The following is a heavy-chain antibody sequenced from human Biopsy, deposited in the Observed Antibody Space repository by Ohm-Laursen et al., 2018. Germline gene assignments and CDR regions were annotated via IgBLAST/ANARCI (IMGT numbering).Heavy chain of an antibody. J-gene: IGHJ6*03. CDR3: ARDRYYGSENYFSHYNMDV. CDR2: ISSSSESI. Sequence: SLRLSCTASGFTFSNFNMNWFRQAPGEGLEWVSYISSSSESIYYADSVRGRFTISRDNSKNTLYLHMNSLRAADTAVYYCARDRYYGSENYFSHYNMDVWGQGTTVTVSS. D-gene: IGHD3-10*01. V-gene: IGHV3-48*01. CDR1: GFTFSNFN.